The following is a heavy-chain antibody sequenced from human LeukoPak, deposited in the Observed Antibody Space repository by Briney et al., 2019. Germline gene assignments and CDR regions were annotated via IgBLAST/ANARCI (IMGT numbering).Heavy chain of an antibody. Sequence: GSLGLSCAASGFTFIDYYMGWIRQPPGKGLEWIASVHYSGTSYYNPSLRSRVTISVDTSKNQFSLKVTSVTAADTAAYYCARRLHYYDYWGQGTLVTVSS. D-gene: IGHD2-21*02. V-gene: IGHV4-38-2*01. CDR3: ARRLHYYDY. CDR2: VHYSGTS. CDR1: GFTFIDYY. J-gene: IGHJ4*02.